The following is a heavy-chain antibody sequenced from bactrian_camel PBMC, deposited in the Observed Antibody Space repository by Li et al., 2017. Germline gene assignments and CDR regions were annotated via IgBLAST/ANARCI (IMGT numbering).Heavy chain of an antibody. CDR2: ITSLPSLFRAA. CDR1: GITFSRHD. D-gene: IGHD2*01. V-gene: IGHV3S40*01. J-gene: IGHJ4*01. Sequence: DVQLVESGGGLVQPGGSARLSCVSSGITFSRHDMSWVRQAPGKEVEWVAGITSLPSLFRAASYADSVKGRFTISKDNANNTVNLMMNSLKPEDTAMYYCAANFGPYCSGPYLARRANFEGQGTQVTVS.